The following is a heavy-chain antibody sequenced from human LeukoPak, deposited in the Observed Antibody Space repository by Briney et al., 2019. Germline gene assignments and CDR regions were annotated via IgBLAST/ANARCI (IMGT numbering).Heavy chain of an antibody. D-gene: IGHD3-22*01. CDR1: GYTLTSYY. V-gene: IGHV1-46*01. CDR3: ARGVHVRKYDSNHNCFDP. CDR2: INPGGGST. Sequence: GASVNVSCKASGYTLTSYYMYWVRQAPGQGLEWMGLINPGGGSTNYAQKFQGRVTVTRDMSTSTVYMELSSLRSDDTAVYYCARGVHVRKYDSNHNCFDPWGQGTLVTVSS. J-gene: IGHJ5*02.